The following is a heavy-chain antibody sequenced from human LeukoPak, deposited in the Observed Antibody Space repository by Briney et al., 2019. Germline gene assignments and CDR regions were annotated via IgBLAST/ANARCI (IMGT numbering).Heavy chain of an antibody. J-gene: IGHJ5*02. CDR2: MNPNSGNT. V-gene: IGHV1-8*01. CDR3: ARGPLVRLPSSFDP. CDR1: GYTFTSYN. Sequence: ASVKVSCKASGYTFTSYNINWVRQATGQGLEWMGWMNPNSGNTGSAQRFQGRVTMTRDTSKSTAYMELSSLTSEDTAVYYCARGPLVRLPSSFDPWGQGTLVTVSS. D-gene: IGHD3-16*02.